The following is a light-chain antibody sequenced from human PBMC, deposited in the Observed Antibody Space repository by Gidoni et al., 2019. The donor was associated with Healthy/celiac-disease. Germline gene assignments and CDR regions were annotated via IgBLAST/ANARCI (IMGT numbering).Light chain of an antibody. V-gene: IGKV3-20*01. CDR3: QQYGSSPPMCS. CDR1: QRVSSSY. Sequence: EIVLTHSPGPLSSSPGERATLSCRATQRVSSSYLAWYQQKPGQAPRLLIYGASSRATGIPDRFSGSGSGTDFTLTISRLEPEDFAVYYCQQYGSSPPMCSFGQGTKLEIK. J-gene: IGKJ2*04. CDR2: GAS.